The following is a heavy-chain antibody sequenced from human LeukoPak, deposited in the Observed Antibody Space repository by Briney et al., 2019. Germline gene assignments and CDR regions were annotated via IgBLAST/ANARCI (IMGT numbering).Heavy chain of an antibody. CDR3: AKMGFIVVVPAASPGEDY. D-gene: IGHD2-2*01. J-gene: IGHJ4*02. V-gene: IGHV3-30*02. CDR2: IRYDGSNK. CDR1: GFTFSSYG. Sequence: GGSLRLSCAASGFTFSSYGMHWVRQAPGKGLEWVAFIRYDGSNKYYADSAKGRFTISRDNSKNTLYLQMNSLRAEDTAVYYCAKMGFIVVVPAASPGEDYWGQGTLVTVSS.